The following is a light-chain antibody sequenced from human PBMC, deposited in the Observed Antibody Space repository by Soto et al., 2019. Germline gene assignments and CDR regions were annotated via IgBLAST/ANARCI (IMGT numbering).Light chain of an antibody. Sequence: QSALTQPASVSGSPGQSITISCTGTSSDVGGYNYVSWYQLHPGKAPKLMIHEVSERLSGVSNRFSGSKSGNTASLTISGLQAEDEADYYCASYGSGATYVFGGGTKLTVL. V-gene: IGLV2-14*01. CDR3: ASYGSGATYV. CDR2: EVS. CDR1: SSDVGGYNY. J-gene: IGLJ1*01.